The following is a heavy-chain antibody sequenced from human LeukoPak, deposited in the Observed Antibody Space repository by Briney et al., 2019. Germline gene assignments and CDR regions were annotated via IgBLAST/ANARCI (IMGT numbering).Heavy chain of an antibody. V-gene: IGHV4-39*07. CDR2: IYYSGST. Sequence: PSETLSLTCTVSGGSISSSSYYWGWIRQPPGKGLEWIGSIYYSGSTYYNPSLKSRVTISVDTSKNQFSLKLSSVTAADTAVYYCARGGYYSDAFDIWGQGTVVTVSS. CDR1: GGSISSSSYY. CDR3: ARGGYYSDAFDI. D-gene: IGHD3-3*01. J-gene: IGHJ3*02.